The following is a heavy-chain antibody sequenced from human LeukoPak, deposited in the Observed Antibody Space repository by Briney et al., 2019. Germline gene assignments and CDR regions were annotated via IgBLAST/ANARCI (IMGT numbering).Heavy chain of an antibody. CDR1: GFSVSDNY. CDR3: AKNTKHTYGTGGDY. CDR2: VYSGGST. Sequence: GGSLRLSCAASGFSVSDNYMSWIRQAPGKGLEWVSVVYSGGSTYYADSVKGRFTISRDNSKNTVYLQMNSLRAEDTAVYYCAKNTKHTYGTGGDYWGQGTLVTVSS. J-gene: IGHJ4*02. D-gene: IGHD3-10*01. V-gene: IGHV3-53*01.